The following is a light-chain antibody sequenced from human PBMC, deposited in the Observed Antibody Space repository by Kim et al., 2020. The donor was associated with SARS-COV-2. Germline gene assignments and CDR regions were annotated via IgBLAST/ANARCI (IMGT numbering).Light chain of an antibody. J-gene: IGLJ1*01. CDR3: LAWDSSSGSYV. CDR1: KLGNKY. CDR2: QDE. Sequence: SPGQAASITCSGDKLGNKYASWYQQKPGQSPVLVIYQDEKRTSGIPERFSGSNSGNSATLTISGTQAMDEADYFCLAWDSSSGSYVFGPGTKVT. V-gene: IGLV3-1*01.